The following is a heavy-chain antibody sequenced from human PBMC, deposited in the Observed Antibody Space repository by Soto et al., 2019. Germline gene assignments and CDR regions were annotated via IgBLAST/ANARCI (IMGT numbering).Heavy chain of an antibody. CDR1: GFTFSTYA. J-gene: IGHJ4*02. D-gene: IGHD6-19*01. CDR2: ISNIGGIT. V-gene: IGHV3-23*01. CDR3: AKDPWGGWYEDDY. Sequence: EVQLLESGGGLFPPGGSLRLSCAASGFTFSTYAMGWVRQAPGKGLEWVSCISNIGGITYYADSVKGRFTISRDNYKNTLYLQMNSLRAEDTAVYYCAKDPWGGWYEDDYWGQGPLVTVSS.